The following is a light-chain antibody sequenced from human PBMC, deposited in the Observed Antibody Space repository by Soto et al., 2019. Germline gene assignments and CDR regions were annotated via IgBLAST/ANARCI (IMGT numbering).Light chain of an antibody. CDR1: QSLLSSNGNNY. CDR3: MQPLQTPFT. J-gene: IGKJ2*01. V-gene: IGKV2-28*01. Sequence: DIVMTQSPLSLPVTPGEPASISCRSSQSLLSSNGNNYLDWYLQKPGQSPQLLIYLASSRASGVPVRFSGSGSGTDFTLKISRVEAEDVGVYYCMQPLQTPFTFGQGTKLEIK. CDR2: LAS.